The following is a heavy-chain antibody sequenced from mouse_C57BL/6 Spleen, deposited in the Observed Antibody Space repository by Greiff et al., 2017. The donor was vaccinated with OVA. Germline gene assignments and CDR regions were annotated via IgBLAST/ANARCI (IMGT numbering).Heavy chain of an antibody. CDR2: IWTGGGT. V-gene: IGHV2-9-1*01. D-gene: IGHD2-5*01. J-gene: IGHJ4*01. CDR1: GFSLTSYA. CDR3: ARNAGSNDAMDY. Sequence: VQLVESGPGLVAPSQSLSITCTVSGFSLTSYAISWVRQPPGKGLEWLGVIWTGGGTNYNSALKSNLSISNDNCKSQVFLKMNNLQTETTASYYRARNAGSNDAMDYWGQGTSVTVSS.